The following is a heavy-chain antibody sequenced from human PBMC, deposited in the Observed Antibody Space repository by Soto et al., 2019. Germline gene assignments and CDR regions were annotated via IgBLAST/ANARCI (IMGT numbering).Heavy chain of an antibody. Sequence: QVQLVESGGGLVKPGGSLRLSCAASGFTFSDYYMTWIRQAPGKGLEWVSYISSSDTTIYYADSVKGRFTISRDNAKNSRYPQMNSLSAEDMAVYYCARGRYCLITTCPAEGGMDVWGQGTTVIVSS. CDR3: ARGRYCLITTCPAEGGMDV. CDR1: GFTFSDYY. CDR2: ISSSDTTI. V-gene: IGHV3-11*01. J-gene: IGHJ6*02. D-gene: IGHD3-10*01.